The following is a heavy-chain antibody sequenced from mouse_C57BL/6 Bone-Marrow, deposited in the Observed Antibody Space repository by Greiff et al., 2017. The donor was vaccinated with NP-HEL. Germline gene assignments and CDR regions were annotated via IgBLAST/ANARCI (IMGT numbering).Heavy chain of an antibody. J-gene: IGHJ4*01. CDR3: ARSVYYGSSYDYYAMDY. CDR2: ISNLAYSI. Sequence: EVKVVESGGGLVQPGGSLKLSCAASGFTFSDYGMAWVRQAPRKGPEWVAFISNLAYSIYYADTVTGRFTISRENAKNTLYLEMSSLRSEDTAMYYCARSVYYGSSYDYYAMDYWGQGTSVTVSS. D-gene: IGHD1-1*01. V-gene: IGHV5-15*01. CDR1: GFTFSDYG.